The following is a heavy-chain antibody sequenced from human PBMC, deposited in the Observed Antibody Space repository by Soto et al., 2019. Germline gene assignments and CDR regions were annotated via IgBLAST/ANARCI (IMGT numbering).Heavy chain of an antibody. CDR3: AKDTAPGFYDANGHLDY. J-gene: IGHJ4*02. CDR2: INWDSGDI. V-gene: IGHV3-9*01. CDR1: GISFDDYA. D-gene: IGHD2-8*01. Sequence: SLRVSCVVSGISFDDYAMHWVRQVPGKGLEWVSGINWDSGDIGYADSVKGRFTISRDNAKNSLYLQMNSLKTEDTALYYCAKDTAPGFYDANGHLDYWGQGTPVTVSS.